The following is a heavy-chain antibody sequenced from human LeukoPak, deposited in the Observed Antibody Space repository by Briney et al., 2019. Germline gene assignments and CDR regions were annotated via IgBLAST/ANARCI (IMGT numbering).Heavy chain of an antibody. CDR3: ARDVATTGWYTFDY. CDR2: TYYRSKWYS. CDR1: GDSVSSINGA. J-gene: IGHJ4*02. V-gene: IGHV6-1*01. D-gene: IGHD6-19*01. Sequence: SQTLSLTCAISGDSVSSINGAWNWVRQSPVRGLEWLGRTYYRSKWYSDYAVPIQGRISINPDTSKNQFTLHLFSVTPDDTAVYYCARDVATTGWYTFDYWGQGTRVTVSS.